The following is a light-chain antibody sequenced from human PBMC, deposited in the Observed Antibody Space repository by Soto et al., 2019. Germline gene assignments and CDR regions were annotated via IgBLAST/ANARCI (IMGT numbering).Light chain of an antibody. J-gene: IGLJ2*01. CDR3: SSFTRIVGL. CDR1: VSEVAGYTY. CDR2: DVS. Sequence: QSALTQPASVSGSPGQTITISCTGAVSEVAGYTYASWYQQHPGKGPKVIIYDVSNRPLGVSNRFSGSKSGTTASLTISGLQAEDEADYYCSSFTRIVGLFGGGTKLTVL. V-gene: IGLV2-14*03.